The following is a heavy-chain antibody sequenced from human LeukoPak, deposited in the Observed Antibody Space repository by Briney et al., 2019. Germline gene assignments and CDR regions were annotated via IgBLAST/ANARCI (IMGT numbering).Heavy chain of an antibody. CDR2: ISDYNGNA. J-gene: IGHJ3*02. CDR3: ARDAGYCSSETCYDDAFDI. Sequence: GASVKVSCKASGYTFTNYGLSWARQAPGQGLEWMGWISDYNGNATYTQKLQGRVIMTTNPSTTTAYMDLRSLRSDDTAVYYCARDAGYCSSETCYDDAFDIWGQGTMVTVSS. CDR1: GYTFTNYG. D-gene: IGHD2-2*01. V-gene: IGHV1-18*01.